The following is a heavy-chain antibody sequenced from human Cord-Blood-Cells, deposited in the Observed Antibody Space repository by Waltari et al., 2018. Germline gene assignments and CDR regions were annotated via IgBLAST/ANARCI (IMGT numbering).Heavy chain of an antibody. J-gene: IGHJ4*02. CDR2: SSGRGGST. Sequence: EVQMLESGGGLVQPGGSLRLSCAASGLTFSSYAMSWVRQAPGKGLEWVSASSGRGGSTDDADSVKGRFTISRDNSKNTLYLQMNSLRAEDTAVYYCAKGTCGGDCYSGALDWGQGTLVTVSS. CDR3: AKGTCGGDCYSGALD. CDR1: GLTFSSYA. V-gene: IGHV3-23*01. D-gene: IGHD2-21*01.